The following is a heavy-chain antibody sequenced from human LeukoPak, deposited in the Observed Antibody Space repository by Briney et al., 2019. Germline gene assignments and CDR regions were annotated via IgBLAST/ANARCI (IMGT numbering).Heavy chain of an antibody. V-gene: IGHV1-18*01. CDR2: VTSYNGDT. J-gene: IGHJ4*02. CDR1: GYTFNNYG. CDR3: ATVYGSGTYYFDY. Sequence: ASVRVSCKASGYTFNNYGISWVRQAPGQGLEWTGWVTSYNGDTNYAQKFQGRVTMSADTATSTAYMELRSLRSEDTAVYYCATVYGSGTYYFDYWGQGTLVTVSS. D-gene: IGHD3-10*01.